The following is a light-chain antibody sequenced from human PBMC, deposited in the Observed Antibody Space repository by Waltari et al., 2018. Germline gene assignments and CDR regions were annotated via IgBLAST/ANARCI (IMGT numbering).Light chain of an antibody. CDR1: QSIGNY. CDR2: DAS. CDR3: QQRSDWPFLT. J-gene: IGKJ4*01. V-gene: IGKV3-11*01. Sequence: EIVLTQSPVTLAMSPGERATLSCRASQSIGNYLAWYQHKPGQAPRLLIYDASNRATGIPDRFSGSGSGTDFTLTINSPEPEDFTVYYCQQRSDWPFLTFGGGTKVEIK.